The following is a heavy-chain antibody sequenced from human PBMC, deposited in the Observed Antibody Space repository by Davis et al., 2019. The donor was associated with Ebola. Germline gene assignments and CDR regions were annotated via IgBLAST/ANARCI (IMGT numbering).Heavy chain of an antibody. CDR1: GYTFTSYG. D-gene: IGHD6-13*01. CDR2: ISAYNGNT. CDR3: ARSGIAAAGIWWWFDP. J-gene: IGHJ5*02. Sequence: AASVKVSCKASGYTFTSYGISWVRQAPGQGLERMGWISAYNGNTNYAQKLQGRVTMTTDTSTSTAYMELRSLRSDDTAVYYCARSGIAAAGIWWWFDPWGQGTLVTVSS. V-gene: IGHV1-18*01.